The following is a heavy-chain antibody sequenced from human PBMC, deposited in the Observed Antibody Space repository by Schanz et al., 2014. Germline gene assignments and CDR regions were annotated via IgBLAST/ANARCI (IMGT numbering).Heavy chain of an antibody. D-gene: IGHD2-21*02. J-gene: IGHJ6*02. CDR1: GGSICTYY. CDR2: IHYSGST. CDR3: ARLAYGGDCLTGYCGMDV. Sequence: QVQLQESGPGLVKPSETLSLICSVSGGSICTYYWNWIRLPPGKGLEWIGYIHYSGSTNYNPSLRGRATIARATSKNQFTLRLTSDAAADTAVYYCARLAYGGDCLTGYCGMDVWGQGTTVTVS. V-gene: IGHV4-59*08.